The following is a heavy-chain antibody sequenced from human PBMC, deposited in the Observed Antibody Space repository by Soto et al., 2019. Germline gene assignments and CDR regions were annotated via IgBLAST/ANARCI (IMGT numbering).Heavy chain of an antibody. J-gene: IGHJ4*02. V-gene: IGHV1-69*02. Sequence: QVQLVQSGAEVKKPGSSVKVSCKASGGTFSSYTISWVRQAPGQGLEWMGRIIPILGIANYAQKFQGRVTITADQSTSTAYMELSSLRSEDTAVYYCATLGYGYAFDYWVQGTLVTVSS. CDR2: IIPILGIA. CDR3: ATLGYGYAFDY. D-gene: IGHD5-18*01. CDR1: GGTFSSYT.